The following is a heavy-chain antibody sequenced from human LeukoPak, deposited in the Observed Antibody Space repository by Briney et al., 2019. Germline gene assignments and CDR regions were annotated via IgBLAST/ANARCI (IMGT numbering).Heavy chain of an antibody. Sequence: GGSLRLSCAASGFTFSSYAMSWVRQAPGKGLEWVSAISGSGGSTYYADSVKGRFTISRDNSKNTLYLQMKSLRAEDTAVYYCANSGYDFWSGYYNYWGQGTLVTVSS. CDR1: GFTFSSYA. D-gene: IGHD3-3*01. V-gene: IGHV3-23*01. J-gene: IGHJ4*02. CDR2: ISGSGGST. CDR3: ANSGYDFWSGYYNY.